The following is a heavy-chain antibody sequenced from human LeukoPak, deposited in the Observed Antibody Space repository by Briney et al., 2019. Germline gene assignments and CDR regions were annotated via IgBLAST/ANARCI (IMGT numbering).Heavy chain of an antibody. Sequence: SETPSLTSTVSGGSISIYYWSCIRQPPGKGLGWIGDIYYSGSTDYNPSLKSRVTISVDTSNPQSSLKLRSVPAAETAVYYCARGGTRYYFDYWGQGTLVTVSS. D-gene: IGHD2-15*01. CDR1: GGSISIYY. CDR3: ARGGTRYYFDY. J-gene: IGHJ4*02. V-gene: IGHV4-59*01. CDR2: IYYSGST.